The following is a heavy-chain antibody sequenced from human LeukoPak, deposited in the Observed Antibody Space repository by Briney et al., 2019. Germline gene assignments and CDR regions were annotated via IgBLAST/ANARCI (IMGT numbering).Heavy chain of an antibody. J-gene: IGHJ6*03. D-gene: IGHD4-11*01. CDR2: IYTSGST. CDR1: GGSLTGYY. Sequence: PSETLSLTCTVSGGSLTGYYWSWIRQPAGKGLEWIGRIYTSGSTNYNPSLKSRVTMSIDTSKNQFSLKLSSVTAANTAVYYCARSMTTVTFYYYYMDVWGKGTTVTVSS. CDR3: ARSMTTVTFYYYYMDV. V-gene: IGHV4-4*07.